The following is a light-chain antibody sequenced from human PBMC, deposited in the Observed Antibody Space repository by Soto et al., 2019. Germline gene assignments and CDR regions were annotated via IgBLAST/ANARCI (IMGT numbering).Light chain of an antibody. V-gene: IGKV3-20*01. CDR2: GAS. J-gene: IGKJ2*01. CDR3: LQYASPLYT. Sequence: VLTQSPGTLSLSPGERATLSCRASQSLSSSFLAWYQKKPGLAPRLLLYGASNRATGIPDRFSGSGSGKDFTLRISRLEPEDFAVYFCLQYASPLYTFGQGTKLEIK. CDR1: QSLSSSF.